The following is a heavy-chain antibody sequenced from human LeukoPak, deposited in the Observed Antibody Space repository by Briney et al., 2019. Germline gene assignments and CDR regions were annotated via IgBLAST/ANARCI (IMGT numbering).Heavy chain of an antibody. CDR2: TSSSGSTI. D-gene: IGHD3-10*01. CDR1: GFPFGNYA. Sequence: EGSLRLSCVASGFPFGNYAMNWVRQAPGKGLEWISYTSSSGSTIYYADSVRGRFTMSRDNAKKSMYLQMNSLSAEDTAIYYCARGGSPYGMDVWGPGTTVTVSS. J-gene: IGHJ6*02. V-gene: IGHV3-48*03. CDR3: ARGGSPYGMDV.